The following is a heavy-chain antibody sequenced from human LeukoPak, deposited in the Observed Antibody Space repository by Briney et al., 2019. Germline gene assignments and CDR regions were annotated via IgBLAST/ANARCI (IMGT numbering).Heavy chain of an antibody. CDR2: IYAGGST. V-gene: IGHV3-53*01. D-gene: IGHD3-22*01. CDR1: GFTVSSNY. J-gene: IGHJ4*02. Sequence: PGGSLRLSCAASGFTVSSNYMSWVRQAPGKGLEWVSVIYAGGSTYYADSVKGRFTISRDNSKNTLYLQMNSLRAEDTAVYYCASWTYYYHSSFYYWGQGTLVTVSS. CDR3: ASWTYYYHSSFYY.